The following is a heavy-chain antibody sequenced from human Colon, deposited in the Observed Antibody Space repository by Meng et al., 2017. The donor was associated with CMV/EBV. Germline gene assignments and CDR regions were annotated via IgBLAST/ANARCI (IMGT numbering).Heavy chain of an antibody. CDR1: GFTFSSYW. Sequence: GGSLRLSCAASGFTFSSYWMHWVRQAPGKGLVWVARINSHGTSTTYADSVKGRFTISRDNAKHTLYLQMISLRAEDTAVYYCARDRQAVGATDLDSWGQGTLVTVSS. CDR2: INSHGTST. J-gene: IGHJ4*02. CDR3: ARDRQAVGATDLDS. V-gene: IGHV3-74*01. D-gene: IGHD1-26*01.